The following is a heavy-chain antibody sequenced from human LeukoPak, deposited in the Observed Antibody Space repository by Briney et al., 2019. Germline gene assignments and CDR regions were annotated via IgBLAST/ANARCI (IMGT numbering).Heavy chain of an antibody. CDR1: GFRFSSYA. J-gene: IGHJ4*02. Sequence: GGSLRLSCAASGFRFSSYAMHWVRQAPGKGLEWVAVISFDKSNKYFADSVKGRFTISRDNSKNTLYLQMNSLRAEDTAVYYCARGPSGYHNTGGQGTLVTVSS. V-gene: IGHV3-30*14. CDR2: ISFDKSNK. CDR3: ARGPSGYHNT. D-gene: IGHD5-12*01.